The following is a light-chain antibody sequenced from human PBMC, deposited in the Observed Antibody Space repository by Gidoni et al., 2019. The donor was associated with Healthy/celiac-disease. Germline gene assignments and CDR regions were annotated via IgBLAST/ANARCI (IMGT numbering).Light chain of an antibody. CDR1: QSISSW. CDR2: KAS. CDR3: QQYNSYPWT. Sequence: DIQMPQSPSTLSASVGDRVPITCRASQSISSWLAWYQQKPGKAPKLLIYKASSLESGVPSRFSGSGSGTEFTLTISGLQPDYFATYYCQQYNSYPWTFXQXTKVEIK. V-gene: IGKV1-5*03. J-gene: IGKJ1*01.